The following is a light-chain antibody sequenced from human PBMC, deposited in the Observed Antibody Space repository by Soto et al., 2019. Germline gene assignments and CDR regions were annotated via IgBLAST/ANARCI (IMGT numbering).Light chain of an antibody. J-gene: IGKJ2*01. CDR3: QQYNNWPYT. Sequence: EIVMTQSPDTLSVSPGERATLSCRASQSVSTNLAWYQQKPGQAPRLLIYGASTRATGIPARFSGSGSGTEFTLTISSLQSEDFAVYHCQQYNNWPYTFGQGTKVEFK. CDR2: GAS. V-gene: IGKV3-15*01. CDR1: QSVSTN.